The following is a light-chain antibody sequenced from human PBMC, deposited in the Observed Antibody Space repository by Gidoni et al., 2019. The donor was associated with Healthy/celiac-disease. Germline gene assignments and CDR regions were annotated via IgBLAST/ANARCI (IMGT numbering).Light chain of an antibody. Sequence: DIQMTQSPSSLSASVGDRVTITCQASQDISNDLNWYQQKPGKAPKLLIYDASNLETGVPSRFSGSGSGTDFTFTISSLQPEDIATYYCQQYDNHPLTFXGXTKVXIK. CDR3: QQYDNHPLT. CDR2: DAS. V-gene: IGKV1-33*01. CDR1: QDISND. J-gene: IGKJ4*01.